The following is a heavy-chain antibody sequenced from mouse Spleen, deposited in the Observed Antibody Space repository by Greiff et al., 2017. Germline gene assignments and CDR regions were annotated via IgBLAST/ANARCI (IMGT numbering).Heavy chain of an antibody. CDR2: ILPGSGST. J-gene: IGHJ4*01. Sequence: QLQQSGAELMKPGASVKLSCKATGYTFTGYWIEWVKQRPGHGLEWIGEILPGSGSTNYNEKFKGKATFTADTSSNTAYMQLSSLTTEDSAIYYCARGGFITTMVAFYYYAMDYWGQGTSVTVSS. V-gene: IGHV1-9*01. D-gene: IGHD1-1*01. CDR3: ARGGFITTMVAFYYYAMDY. CDR1: GYTFTGYW.